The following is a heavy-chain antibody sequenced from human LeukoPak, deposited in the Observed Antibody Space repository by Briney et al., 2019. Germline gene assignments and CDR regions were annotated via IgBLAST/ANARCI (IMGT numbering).Heavy chain of an antibody. CDR3: ARDPRFFRLYYFDY. CDR1: GFTFSSYS. D-gene: IGHD3-3*01. V-gene: IGHV3-21*01. J-gene: IGHJ4*02. CDR2: ISSSSSYI. Sequence: GGSLRLSCAASGFTFSSYSMNWVRQAPGKGLEWVSSISSSSSYIYYADSVKGRFTISRDNAKNSLYLQMNSLRAEDTAVYYCARDPRFFRLYYFDYWGQGTLVTVSS.